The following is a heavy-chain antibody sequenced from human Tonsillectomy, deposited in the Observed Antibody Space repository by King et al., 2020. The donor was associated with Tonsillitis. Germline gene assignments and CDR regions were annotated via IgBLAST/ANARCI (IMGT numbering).Heavy chain of an antibody. Sequence: QLQESGPGLVKPSQTLSLTCAVSGGSISSGSYYWSWIRQPAGKGLEWIGRIYTSGSTNYNPSLKSRVTMSVDTSKNQFSLKVTSVTAADTAVYYCAGADSRSWGWFDPWGQGTLVTVSS. CDR3: AGADSRSWGWFDP. J-gene: IGHJ5*02. D-gene: IGHD6-13*01. CDR2: IYTSGST. V-gene: IGHV4-61*02. CDR1: GGSISSGSYY.